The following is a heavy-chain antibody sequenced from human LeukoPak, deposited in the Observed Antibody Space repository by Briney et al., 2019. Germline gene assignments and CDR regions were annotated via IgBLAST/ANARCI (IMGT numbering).Heavy chain of an antibody. J-gene: IGHJ5*02. CDR3: ARAVSSSHPGVWFDP. CDR2: ISAYNGNT. V-gene: IGHV1-18*01. CDR1: GYTFTSYG. Sequence: ASVKVSCKASGYTFTSYGISWVRQAPGQGLEWMGWISAYNGNTNYAQKLQGRVTMTTDTSTSTAYMELRSLRSDDTAVYYCARAVSSSHPGVWFDPWGQGTLVTVSS. D-gene: IGHD6-13*01.